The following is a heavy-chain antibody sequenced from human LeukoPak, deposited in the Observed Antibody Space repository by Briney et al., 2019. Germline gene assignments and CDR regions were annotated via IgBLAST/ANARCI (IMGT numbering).Heavy chain of an antibody. Sequence: ASVKVSCKASGYTFTYYAMHWVRQAPGQGLQWMGWITPGGGTNYPQKFQGRVALTWDTSITTAYMDLSRLTSDDTAVYYCARDRYGDGFAHFDYWGQGALVTVSS. CDR2: ITPGGGT. CDR1: GYTFTYYA. CDR3: ARDRYGDGFAHFDY. V-gene: IGHV1-2*02. D-gene: IGHD5-24*01. J-gene: IGHJ4*02.